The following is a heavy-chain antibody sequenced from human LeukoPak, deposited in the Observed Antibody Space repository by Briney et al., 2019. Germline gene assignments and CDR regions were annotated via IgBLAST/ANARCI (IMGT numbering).Heavy chain of an antibody. CDR1: GYSFTSYW. V-gene: IGHV5-51*01. D-gene: IGHD3-3*01. Sequence: GESLKISCKGSGYSFTSYWIGWVRQMPGKGLEWMGIIYPGDSDTRYSPSFQGQVTISADKSISTAYLQWSSLKASDTAMYYCARQHYDFWSGSPHAFDIWGQGTMVTVSS. CDR3: ARQHYDFWSGSPHAFDI. J-gene: IGHJ3*02. CDR2: IYPGDSDT.